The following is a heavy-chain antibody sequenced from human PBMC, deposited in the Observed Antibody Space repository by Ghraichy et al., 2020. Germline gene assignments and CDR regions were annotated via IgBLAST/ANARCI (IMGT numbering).Heavy chain of an antibody. CDR3: ARNLFYNTSSYFDP. V-gene: IGHV1-2*02. Sequence: ASVKVSCKASGYTFTDYYIHWVRQAPGQGLEWMGWINPKSGGTNSARKFQGRVTMTRDTSITTAYMELSSLTSDDTVVYYCARNLFYNTSSYFDPWGQGTLVTVSS. CDR2: INPKSGGT. CDR1: GYTFTDYY. D-gene: IGHD6-6*01. J-gene: IGHJ5*02.